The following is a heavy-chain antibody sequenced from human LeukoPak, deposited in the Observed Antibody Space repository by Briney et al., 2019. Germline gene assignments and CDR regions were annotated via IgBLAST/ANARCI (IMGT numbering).Heavy chain of an antibody. CDR1: GFIFSRYG. CDR2: ISYDGTDK. Sequence: GGSLRLSCAASGFIFSRYGMHWVRQAPGKGVEWVAVISYDGTDKYYADSVKGRFTISRDNSKNTLSLQMNSLRAEDTAVYYCAKEVVLNWFDSWGQGTLVTVSS. CDR3: AKEVVLNWFDS. J-gene: IGHJ5*01. V-gene: IGHV3-30*18. D-gene: IGHD2-8*02.